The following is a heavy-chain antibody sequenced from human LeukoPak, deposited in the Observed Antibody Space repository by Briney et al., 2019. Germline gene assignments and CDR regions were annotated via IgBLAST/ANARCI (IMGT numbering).Heavy chain of an antibody. V-gene: IGHV1-58*02. CDR1: GFTFTSSA. D-gene: IGHD3-10*01. Sequence: SVNVSCKASGFTFTSSAMQWVRQARGQRLEWIGWIVVGSGNTNYAQKFQERVTITRDMSTSTAYMELSSLRSEDTAVYYCAADVMVRGVIIPYRGQGTLVTVSS. CDR2: IVVGSGNT. J-gene: IGHJ4*02. CDR3: AADVMVRGVIIPY.